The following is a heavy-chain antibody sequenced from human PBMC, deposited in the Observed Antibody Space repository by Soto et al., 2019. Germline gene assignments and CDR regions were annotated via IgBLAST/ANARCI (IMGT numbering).Heavy chain of an antibody. CDR2: IYWDDDQ. CDR3: AHAFGGTSWPNDAFDI. CDR1: GFSLSGDGVG. Sequence: QITLKESGPTLVKPTQSLTLTCTVSGFSLSGDGVGVGWIRQPPGKALEWRALIYWDDDQRYSPSLKTRLTITKDTSKNQVVLTMTNMDPVDTATYYCAHAFGGTSWPNDAFDIWGQGTVVTVSS. D-gene: IGHD3-3*02. V-gene: IGHV2-5*02. J-gene: IGHJ3*02.